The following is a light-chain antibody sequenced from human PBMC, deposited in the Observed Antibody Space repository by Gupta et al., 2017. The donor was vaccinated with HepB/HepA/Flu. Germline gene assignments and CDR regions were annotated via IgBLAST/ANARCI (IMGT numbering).Light chain of an antibody. J-gene: IGLJ2*01. V-gene: IGLV3-1*01. CDR2: EDK. CDR3: QAWDSATAEVV. CDR1: KLQCQY. Sequence: SYELTQPPSVSVSPGQTASIPCSGDKLQCQYVCWYQQKPGQSPVVVIYEDKKRPSGIPERFSGSNSGNTATLTISGAQAIDEADYYCQAWDSATAEVVFGGGTKLAVL.